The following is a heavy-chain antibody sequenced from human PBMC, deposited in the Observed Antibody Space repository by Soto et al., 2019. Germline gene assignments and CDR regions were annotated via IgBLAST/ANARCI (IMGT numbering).Heavy chain of an antibody. CDR3: ARDLLEGYGHARQPDY. Sequence: PGGSLRLSCVASGFTFSAYSMSWVRQAPGQGLEWVSSITSRSTYIYYTRSVEGRFTISRDDAKNSLHLQMNSLRAEDMAVYYCARDLLEGYGHARQPDYWGQGTLVTVSS. J-gene: IGHJ4*02. V-gene: IGHV3-21*06. CDR1: GFTFSAYS. CDR2: ITSRSTYI. D-gene: IGHD5-18*01.